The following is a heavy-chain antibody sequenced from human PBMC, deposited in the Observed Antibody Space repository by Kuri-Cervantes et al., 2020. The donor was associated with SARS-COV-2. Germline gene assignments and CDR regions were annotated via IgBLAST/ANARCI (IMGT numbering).Heavy chain of an antibody. CDR2: INPSGGST. J-gene: IGHJ5*02. V-gene: IGHV1-46*01. CDR1: GYTFTSYY. Sequence: ASVKVSCKASGYTFTSYYMHWVRQAPGQGLEWMGIINPSGGSTSYAHKFQGRVPMTRETSTSTVYMELSILSSEDTAVYYYARDGGATLNWFDPWGQGTLVTVSS. CDR3: ARDGGATLNWFDP. D-gene: IGHD3-16*01.